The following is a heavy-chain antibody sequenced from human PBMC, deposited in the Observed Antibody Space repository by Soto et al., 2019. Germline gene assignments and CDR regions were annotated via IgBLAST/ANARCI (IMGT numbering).Heavy chain of an antibody. J-gene: IGHJ5*02. V-gene: IGHV4-31*03. CDR3: ARDGRSGYNWFDP. Sequence: SETLSLTCTVSGGSISSGGYYWNWIRQNPGKGLEWIGSIHYNGITYYNPSLKSRLTMSIDTSKDHFSLKLSSVTAADTAVYYCARDGRSGYNWFDPWGQGTLVTAPQ. D-gene: IGHD3-3*01. CDR2: IHYNGIT. CDR1: GGSISSGGYY.